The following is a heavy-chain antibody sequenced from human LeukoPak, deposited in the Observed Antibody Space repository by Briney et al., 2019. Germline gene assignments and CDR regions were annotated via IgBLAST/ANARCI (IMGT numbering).Heavy chain of an antibody. CDR3: ARADSSSWSSFDY. D-gene: IGHD6-13*01. J-gene: IGHJ4*02. CDR2: IYYSGST. CDR1: GGSISSYY. V-gene: IGHV4-59*01. Sequence: SETLSLTCTVSGGSISSYYWSWIRQPPGKGLEWIGYIYYSGSTNYNPSLKSRVTISVDTSKSQFSLKLSSVTAADTAVYYCARADSSSWSSFDYWGQGTLVTVSS.